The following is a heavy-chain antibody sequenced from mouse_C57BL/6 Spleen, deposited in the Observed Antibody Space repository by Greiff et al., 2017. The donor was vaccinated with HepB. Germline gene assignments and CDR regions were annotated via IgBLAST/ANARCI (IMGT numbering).Heavy chain of an antibody. CDR2: INPGSGGT. D-gene: IGHD4-1*01. J-gene: IGHJ2*01. Sequence: QVQLQQSGAELVRPGTSVKVSCKASGYAFTNYLIEWVKQRPGQGLEWIGVINPGSGGTNYNEKFKGKATLTADKSSSTAYMQLSSLTSEDSAVCFCARDWDEDYWGQGTTLTVSS. CDR3: ARDWDEDY. V-gene: IGHV1-54*01. CDR1: GYAFTNYL.